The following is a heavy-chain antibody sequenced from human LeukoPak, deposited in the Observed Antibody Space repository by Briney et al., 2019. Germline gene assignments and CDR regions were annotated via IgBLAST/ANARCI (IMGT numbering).Heavy chain of an antibody. Sequence: GSSVKVSCKASGGTFGTYGVSRVRQAPGQGLEWMGGIIPLFGTVNYAQTFQGRVTITADESTSTVYLEVSSLRSEDTAVYYCARDRGTTGSFYFDYWGQGTLVTVSS. V-gene: IGHV1-69*01. CDR2: IIPLFGTV. J-gene: IGHJ4*02. D-gene: IGHD4-11*01. CDR1: GGTFGTYG. CDR3: ARDRGTTGSFYFDY.